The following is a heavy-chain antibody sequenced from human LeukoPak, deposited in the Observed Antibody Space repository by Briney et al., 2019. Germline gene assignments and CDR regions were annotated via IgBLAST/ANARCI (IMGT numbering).Heavy chain of an antibody. V-gene: IGHV1-2*06. CDR1: GSTFTDYY. J-gene: IGHJ4*02. CDR3: ASYDVLTGYYGPLAY. Sequence: ASVKVSCKASGSTFTDYYMHWVRQAPGQGLEWMGRINPNSGDTNYAQKFQGRVTMTRDTSISTAYMELSRLRSDDTAVYYCASYDVLTGYYGPLAYWGQGTLVTVSS. CDR2: INPNSGDT. D-gene: IGHD3-9*01.